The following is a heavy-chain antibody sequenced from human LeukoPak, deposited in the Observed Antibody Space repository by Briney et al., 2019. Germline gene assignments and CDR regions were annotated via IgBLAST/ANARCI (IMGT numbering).Heavy chain of an antibody. CDR1: GYTFTSYG. D-gene: IGHD2-21*02. J-gene: IGHJ4*02. V-gene: IGHV1-18*01. Sequence: GASVKVSCKASGYTFTSYGISWVRQAPGQGLEWVGWISAYNGNTNYAQKLQGRVTMTTDTSTSTAYMELRSLRSDDTAVYYCARVYPTSCGGDCYAGPFDYWGQGTLVTVSS. CDR3: ARVYPTSCGGDCYAGPFDY. CDR2: ISAYNGNT.